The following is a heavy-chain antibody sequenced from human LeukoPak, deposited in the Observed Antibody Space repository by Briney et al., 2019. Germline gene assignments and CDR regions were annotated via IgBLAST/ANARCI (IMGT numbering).Heavy chain of an antibody. CDR2: IIPIFGIA. CDR1: GGTFSSYA. V-gene: IGHV1-69*04. CDR3: ARGGEAAALIGTGEGEAQNLDY. J-gene: IGHJ4*02. D-gene: IGHD6-13*01. Sequence: ASVKVSCKASGGTFSSYAISWVRQAPGQGLEWMGRIIPIFGIANYAQKFQGRVTITADKSTSTAYMELSSLRSEDTAVYYCARGGEAAALIGTGEGEAQNLDYWGQGTLVTVSS.